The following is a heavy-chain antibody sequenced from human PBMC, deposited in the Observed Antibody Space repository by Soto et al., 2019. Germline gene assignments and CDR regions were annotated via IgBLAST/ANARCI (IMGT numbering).Heavy chain of an antibody. CDR1: GFTFSSYS. CDR2: ISSSSSYI. D-gene: IGHD3-16*01. CDR3: AIPRNYDYVWGSKPSYRYGMDV. Sequence: PGGSLRLSCAASGFTFSSYSMNWVRQAPGKGLEWVSSISSSSSYIYYADSVKGRFTISRDNAKNSLYLQMNSLRAEDTAVYYCAIPRNYDYVWGSKPSYRYGMDVWGQGTTVTVSS. J-gene: IGHJ6*02. V-gene: IGHV3-21*01.